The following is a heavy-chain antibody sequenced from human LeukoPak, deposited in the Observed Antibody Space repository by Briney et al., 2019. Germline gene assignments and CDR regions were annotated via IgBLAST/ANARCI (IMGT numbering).Heavy chain of an antibody. CDR3: ARVRYTSGHPYYYYHYMDV. J-gene: IGHJ6*03. Sequence: GGSLRLSCAASGFTFNLYTITWVRQAPGKGLEWVSSISSTSDHKYYADSVKGRFTISRDNAKKSPYLQMNGLRAEDTAVYHCARVRYTSGHPYYYYHYMDVWGKGTTVTVSS. CDR1: GFTFNLYT. V-gene: IGHV3-21*01. CDR2: ISSTSDHK. D-gene: IGHD3-10*01.